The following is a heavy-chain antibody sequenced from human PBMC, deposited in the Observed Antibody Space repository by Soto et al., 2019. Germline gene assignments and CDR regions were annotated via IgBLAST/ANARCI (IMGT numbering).Heavy chain of an antibody. Sequence: PSETLSLTCTVSGGSISSYYWSWIRQPPGKGLEWIGYIYYSGSTNYNPSLKSRVTISVDTSKNQFSLKLSSVTAADTAVYYCARLRDGYNYDYYYGMDVWGQGTTVTVSS. D-gene: IGHD5-12*01. CDR1: GGSISSYY. V-gene: IGHV4-59*08. J-gene: IGHJ6*02. CDR3: ARLRDGYNYDYYYGMDV. CDR2: IYYSGST.